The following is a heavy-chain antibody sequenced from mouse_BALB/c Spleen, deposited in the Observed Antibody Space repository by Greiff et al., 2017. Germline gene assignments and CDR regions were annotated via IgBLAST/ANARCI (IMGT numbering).Heavy chain of an antibody. D-gene: IGHD2-1*01. CDR3: ASNYFYAMDD. J-gene: IGHJ4*01. CDR2: IAPGSGST. Sequence: DLVKPGASVKLSCKASGYTFTSYWINWIKQRPGQGLEWIGRIAPGSGSTYYNEMFKGKATLTVDTSSSTAYIQLSSLSSEDAAVYFCASNYFYAMDDWGQGTSVTVSS. CDR1: GYTFTSYW. V-gene: IGHV1S41*01.